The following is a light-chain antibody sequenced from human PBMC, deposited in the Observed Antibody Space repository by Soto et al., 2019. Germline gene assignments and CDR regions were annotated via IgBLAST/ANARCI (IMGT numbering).Light chain of an antibody. CDR1: SSDIGASNY. J-gene: IGLJ3*02. V-gene: IGLV2-14*01. CDR3: SSYAL. CDR2: DVN. Sequence: QSALTQPASVSGSPGHSITITCTGTSSDIGASNYVSWYQQQPDKAPKLIIYDVNYRPSGISSRFSGSKSANTASLTISGLEAEDEAEYFCSSYALFGGGTKLTVL.